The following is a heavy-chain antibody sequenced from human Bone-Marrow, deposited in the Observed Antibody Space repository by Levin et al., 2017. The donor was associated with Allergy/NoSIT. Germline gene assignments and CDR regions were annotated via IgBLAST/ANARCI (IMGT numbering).Heavy chain of an antibody. CDR3: ARGQEAALVHALHFDY. CDR1: GGSISNVGDF. J-gene: IGHJ4*02. D-gene: IGHD3-10*01. Sequence: SETLSLTCTVSGGSISNVGDFWSWIRQFPGKDLEWIGYIFYRGNTYYNPSLLSRVTLSVDTSQNQFSLSLKSVTAADTAVYYCARGQEAALVHALHFDYWGQGLLVTVSS. CDR2: IFYRGNT. V-gene: IGHV4-31*03.